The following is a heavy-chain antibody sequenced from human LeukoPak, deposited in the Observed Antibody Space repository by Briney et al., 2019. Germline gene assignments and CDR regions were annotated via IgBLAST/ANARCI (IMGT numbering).Heavy chain of an antibody. J-gene: IGHJ4*02. CDR2: IKSKTDGGTS. V-gene: IGHV3-15*01. D-gene: IGHD5-12*01. CDR3: TTDRGYSGYERGLVDY. Sequence: KPGGSLRLSCAASGFTFSNAWMSWVRQAPGKGREWVGRIKSKTDGGTSDYAAPVKGRFTIPRDDSKNTLYLQMNSLKTEDTAVYYCTTDRGYSGYERGLVDYWGQGTLVTVSS. CDR1: GFTFSNAW.